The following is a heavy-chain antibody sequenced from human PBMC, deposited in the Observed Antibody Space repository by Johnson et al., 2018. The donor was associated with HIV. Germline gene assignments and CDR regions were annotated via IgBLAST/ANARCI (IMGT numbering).Heavy chain of an antibody. CDR2: RLYDGSNK. D-gene: IGHD3-22*01. Sequence: QVQLVESGGGVVQPGRSLRLSCAASGFTFSSYAVHWVRQAPGKGLEWVAVRLYDGSNKYYADSVKGRFTISRDNSKNTLYLQMNSLRAEDTAVYYCAKVGYYYDSSGAFDIWGQGTMVTVSS. CDR3: AKVGYYYDSSGAFDI. J-gene: IGHJ3*02. CDR1: GFTFSSYA. V-gene: IGHV3-30-3*01.